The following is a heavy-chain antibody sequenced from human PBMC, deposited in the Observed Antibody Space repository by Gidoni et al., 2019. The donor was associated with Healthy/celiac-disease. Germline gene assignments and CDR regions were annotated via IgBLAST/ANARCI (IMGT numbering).Heavy chain of an antibody. CDR1: GFPFSRYA. Sequence: EVPLVESGGGLVQPGGSLRLSCAASGFPFSRYAMGGFRQAPGKGLGGDSAISGSGGSTYYADTVKGRFTISRDNTKNSLYLQMNSLRAEDTAVYYCAKFPGVRVAGTSRYFDYWGQGTLVTVSS. CDR2: ISGSGGST. D-gene: IGHD6-19*01. CDR3: AKFPGVRVAGTSRYFDY. J-gene: IGHJ4*02. V-gene: IGHV3-23*04.